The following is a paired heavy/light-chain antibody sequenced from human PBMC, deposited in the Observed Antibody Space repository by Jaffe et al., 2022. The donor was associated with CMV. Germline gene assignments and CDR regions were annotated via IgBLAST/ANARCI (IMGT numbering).Light chain of an antibody. CDR3: GTWDSSLSAGV. CDR1: SSNIGNNF. CDR2: ENN. Sequence: QSVLTQPPSVSAAPGQKVTISCSGGSSNIGNNFVAWYQQLPGTAPKLLIYENNVRPSGIPYRFSGSKSGTSATLGITGLQTGDEADYYCGTWDSSLSAGVFGGGTKVTVL. J-gene: IGLJ3*02. V-gene: IGLV1-51*02.
Heavy chain of an antibody. CDR2: ISWNSGSI. Sequence: EGQLVESGGGLVQPGRSLRLSCAASGFTFDDYAMHWVRQRPGKDLEWVSGISWNSGSIAYADSVKGRFTISRDNAKNSLYLQMNSLRAEDTALYYCAKDLRKAAADLYHSGMDVWGQGTTVTVSS. CDR3: AKDLRKAAADLYHSGMDV. D-gene: IGHD6-13*01. V-gene: IGHV3-9*01. J-gene: IGHJ6*02. CDR1: GFTFDDYA.